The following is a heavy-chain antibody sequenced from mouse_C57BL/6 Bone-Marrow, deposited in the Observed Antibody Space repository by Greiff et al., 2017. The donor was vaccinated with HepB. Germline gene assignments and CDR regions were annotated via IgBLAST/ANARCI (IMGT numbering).Heavy chain of an antibody. Sequence: DVQLQESGPGLVKPSQSLSLTCSVTGYSITSGYYWNWIRQFPGNKLEWMGYISYDGSNNYNPSLKNRISITRDTSKNQFFLKLNSVTTEDTATYYCARESSGYSFAYWGQGTLVTVSA. V-gene: IGHV3-6*01. CDR2: ISYDGSN. J-gene: IGHJ3*01. CDR1: GYSITSGYY. CDR3: ARESSGYSFAY. D-gene: IGHD3-2*02.